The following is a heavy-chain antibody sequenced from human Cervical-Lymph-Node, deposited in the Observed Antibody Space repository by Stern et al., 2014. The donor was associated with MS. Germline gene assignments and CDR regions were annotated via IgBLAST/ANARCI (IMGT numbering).Heavy chain of an antibody. Sequence: EVQLGQSGAEVKKPGESLKISCKLSGYSFTIYYIAWVRQMPGKGLEWMGVIYPYDSDTTDSPSFQGQVTISADKSITTAYLQWSSLRASDTAMYYCARHVQGFDYWGQGTLVTVSS. CDR1: GYSFTIYY. J-gene: IGHJ4*02. V-gene: IGHV5-51*01. CDR2: IYPYDSDT. CDR3: ARHVQGFDY.